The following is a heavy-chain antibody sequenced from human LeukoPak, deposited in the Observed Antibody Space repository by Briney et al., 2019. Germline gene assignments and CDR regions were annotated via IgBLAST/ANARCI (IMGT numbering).Heavy chain of an antibody. D-gene: IGHD1-1*01. CDR1: GYTFTSYY. Sequence: ASVKVSCKASGYTFTSYYMHWVRQAPGQGLEWMGIINPSGGSTSYAQKFQGRVTMTRDRSTSTVYMELSSLRSEDTAVYYCATGLRVPPDLPDSWGQGTLVTVSS. J-gene: IGHJ4*02. CDR2: INPSGGST. CDR3: ATGLRVPPDLPDS. V-gene: IGHV1-46*01.